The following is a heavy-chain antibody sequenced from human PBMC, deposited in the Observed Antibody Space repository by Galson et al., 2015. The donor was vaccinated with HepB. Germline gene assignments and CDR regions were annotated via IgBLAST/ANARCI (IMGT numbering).Heavy chain of an antibody. J-gene: IGHJ6*02. Sequence: QSGAEVKKPGESLKISCKGSGYSFTSYWIGWVRQMPGKGLEWMGIIYPGDSDIRYSPSFQGQVTISADKSISTAYLQWSSLKASDTAMYYCARGFFSVSKDHYYGMDVWGQGTTVTVSS. CDR2: IYPGDSDI. CDR1: GYSFTSYW. CDR3: ARGFFSVSKDHYYGMDV. V-gene: IGHV5-51*01. D-gene: IGHD2/OR15-2a*01.